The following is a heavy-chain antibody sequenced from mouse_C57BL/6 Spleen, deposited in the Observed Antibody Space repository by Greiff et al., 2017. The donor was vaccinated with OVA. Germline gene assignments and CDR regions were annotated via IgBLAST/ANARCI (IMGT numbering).Heavy chain of an antibody. CDR1: GFTFSDYG. Sequence: EVNVVESGGGLVKPGGSLKLSCAASGFTFSDYGMHWVRQAPEKGLEWVAYISSGSSTIYYADTVKGRFTISRDNAKNTLFLQMTSLRSEDTAMYYCARPLTGGFDYWGQGTTLTVSS. V-gene: IGHV5-17*01. CDR2: ISSGSSTI. J-gene: IGHJ2*01. CDR3: ARPLTGGFDY. D-gene: IGHD4-1*01.